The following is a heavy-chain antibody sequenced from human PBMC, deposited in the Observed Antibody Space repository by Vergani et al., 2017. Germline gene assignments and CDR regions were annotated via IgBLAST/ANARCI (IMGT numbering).Heavy chain of an antibody. Sequence: QLQLQESGPGLVKPSETLSLTCTVSGGSISSSSYYWGWIRQPPGKGLEWIGSIYYSGSTYYNPSLKSRVTISVDTSKNQFSLKLSSVTAADTAVYYCAVHLANCGGDSYPYYFGTDVGGQGTTVTVSS. CDR3: AVHLANCGGDSYPYYFGTDV. CDR2: IYYSGST. J-gene: IGHJ6*02. CDR1: GGSISSSSYY. D-gene: IGHD2-21*02. V-gene: IGHV4-39*01.